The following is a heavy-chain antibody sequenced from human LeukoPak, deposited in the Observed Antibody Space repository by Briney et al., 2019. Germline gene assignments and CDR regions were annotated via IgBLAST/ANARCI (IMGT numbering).Heavy chain of an antibody. CDR1: GGSISSSSYY. Sequence: SETLSLTCTVSGGSISSSSYYWGWIRQPPGKGLEWIGSIYYSGSTYYNPSLKSRVTISVDTSKNQFSLKLSSVTAADTAVYYCARDTYGDYPIPYYYGMDVWGQGTTVTVSS. V-gene: IGHV4-39*07. J-gene: IGHJ6*02. CDR2: IYYSGST. D-gene: IGHD4-17*01. CDR3: ARDTYGDYPIPYYYGMDV.